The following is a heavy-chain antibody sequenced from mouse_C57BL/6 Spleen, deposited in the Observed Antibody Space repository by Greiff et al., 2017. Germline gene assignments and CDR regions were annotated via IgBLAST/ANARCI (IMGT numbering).Heavy chain of an antibody. J-gene: IGHJ4*01. D-gene: IGHD2-4*01. CDR3: ARKKGYDYDEAMDY. Sequence: EVMLVESGGGLVKPGGSLKLSCAASGFTFSDYGMHWVRQAPEKGLEWVAYISSGSSTIYYADTVKGRFTISRDNAKNTLFLQMTSLRSEDTAMYYCARKKGYDYDEAMDYWGQGTSVTVSS. CDR2: ISSGSSTI. CDR1: GFTFSDYG. V-gene: IGHV5-17*01.